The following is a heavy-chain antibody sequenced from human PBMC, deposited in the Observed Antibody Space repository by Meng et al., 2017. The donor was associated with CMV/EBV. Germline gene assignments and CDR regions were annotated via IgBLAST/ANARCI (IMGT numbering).Heavy chain of an antibody. CDR3: ARAKIMYYYDSSGYYYDY. D-gene: IGHD3-22*01. J-gene: IGHJ4*02. CDR1: GGSFSGYY. Sequence: QVQLHQWGAGLLKPSETLSLPCAVYGGSFSGYYWSWIRQPPGKGLEWIGEINHSGSTNYNPSLKSRVTISVDTSKNQFSLKLSSVTAADTAVYYCARAKIMYYYDSSGYYYDYWGQGTLVTVSS. V-gene: IGHV4-34*01. CDR2: INHSGST.